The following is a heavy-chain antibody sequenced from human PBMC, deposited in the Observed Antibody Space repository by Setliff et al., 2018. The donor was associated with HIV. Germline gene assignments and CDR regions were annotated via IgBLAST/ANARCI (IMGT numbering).Heavy chain of an antibody. J-gene: IGHJ4*02. Sequence: SETLSLTCAVYGGSFSGYYWSWIRQPPGKALEWLGIVYYTGSTNYNPSLKSQVAMSVDTSRNQFSLKLTSVTAADTAVYYCARRPIKGYGPFDSWGPGTLVTVSS. V-gene: IGHV4-34*01. CDR2: VYYTGST. CDR1: GGSFSGYY. CDR3: ARRPIKGYGPFDS. D-gene: IGHD2-15*01.